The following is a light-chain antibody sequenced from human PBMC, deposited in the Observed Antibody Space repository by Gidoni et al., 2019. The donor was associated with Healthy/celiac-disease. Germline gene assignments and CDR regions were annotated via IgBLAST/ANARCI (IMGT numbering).Light chain of an antibody. CDR2: WAS. CDR3: QQYYSTPRT. Sequence: DIVMTQSPDSLAVSLGESVTINCKSSQSVLYSSNNKNYLAWYQQIPGQPPKLLMYWASTRESGVPDRFGGGGSGTYFTLTISSLQAEDVAVYYCQQYYSTPRTFGQGTKVEIK. J-gene: IGKJ1*01. CDR1: QSVLYSSNNKNY. V-gene: IGKV4-1*01.